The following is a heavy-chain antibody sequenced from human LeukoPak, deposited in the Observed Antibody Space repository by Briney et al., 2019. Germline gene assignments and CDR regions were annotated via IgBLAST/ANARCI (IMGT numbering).Heavy chain of an antibody. D-gene: IGHD2-8*01. V-gene: IGHV4-61*02. Sequence: TXSLXCTVSGGSISSGSSFWSWIRQSAGRGLEWIGRIDSSGNTNYNPSLKSRVTMSLDTSKNQFSLKLNSVTAADTAVYYCAREALPNGVWRVGWFDPWGQGTLVTVFS. J-gene: IGHJ5*02. CDR1: GGSISSGSSF. CDR3: AREALPNGVWRVGWFDP. CDR2: IDSSGNT.